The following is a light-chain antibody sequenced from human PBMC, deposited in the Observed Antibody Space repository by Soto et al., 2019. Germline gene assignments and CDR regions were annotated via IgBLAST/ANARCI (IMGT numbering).Light chain of an antibody. CDR1: QSFSRSN. J-gene: IGKJ1*01. CDR3: QQYGSSRT. CDR2: GAS. Sequence: EIALTQSPGTLSVSPGERATLSCRASQSFSRSNLAWYQQRPGQAPRLRIYGASSRTTAIPDRCSGSGSGTDFTLTISRLEHEDFAVYYCQQYGSSRTFGQGTKVEIK. V-gene: IGKV3-20*01.